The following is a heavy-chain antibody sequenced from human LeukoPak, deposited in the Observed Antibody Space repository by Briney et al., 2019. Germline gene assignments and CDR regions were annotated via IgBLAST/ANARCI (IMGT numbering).Heavy chain of an antibody. CDR1: GGSFSGYY. CDR3: ASSGCCDFWSGTN. J-gene: IGHJ4*02. V-gene: IGHV4-34*01. CDR2: INHSGSA. Sequence: SETLSLTCAVYGGSFSGYYWSWIRQPPGKGLEWIGEINHSGSANYNPSLKSRVTMSVDTSKNQFSLKLSSVTAADTAVYYCASSGCCDFWSGTNWGQGTLVTVSS. D-gene: IGHD3-3*01.